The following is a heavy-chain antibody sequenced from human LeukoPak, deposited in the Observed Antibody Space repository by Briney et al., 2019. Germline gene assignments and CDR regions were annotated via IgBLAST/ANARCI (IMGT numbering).Heavy chain of an antibody. CDR1: GGTFSSYA. J-gene: IGHJ4*02. CDR3: ASAIWSGYPTDY. V-gene: IGHV1-46*01. CDR2: INPSGGST. Sequence: ASVKVSCKASGGTFSSYAISWVRQAPGQGLEWMGIINPSGGSTSYAQKFQGRVTMTRDTSTSTVYMELSSLRSEDTAVYYCASAIWSGYPTDYWGQGTLVTVSS. D-gene: IGHD3-3*01.